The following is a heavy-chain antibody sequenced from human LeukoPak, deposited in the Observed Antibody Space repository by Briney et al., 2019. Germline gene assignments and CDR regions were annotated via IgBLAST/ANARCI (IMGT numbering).Heavy chain of an antibody. CDR1: GFTFSTFN. J-gene: IGHJ4*02. CDR2: ISYRSTNI. CDR3: VREGGYYSDNIRGSNFDS. D-gene: IGHD3-22*01. V-gene: IGHV3-21*01. Sequence: GGSLRLSCAASGFTFSTFNMNWVRQAPGKGLEWVSSISYRSTNIYYAESVKGRFTISRDNARNSVHLQMNSLRPEDTAVFYCVREGGYYSDNIRGSNFDSWGQGTLVTVSS.